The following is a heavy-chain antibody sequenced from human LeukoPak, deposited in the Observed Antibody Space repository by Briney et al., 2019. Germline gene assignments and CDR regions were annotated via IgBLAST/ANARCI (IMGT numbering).Heavy chain of an antibody. CDR2: IYPGDSNI. J-gene: IGHJ4*02. CDR3: ARLVSWPQFGDRYFDY. V-gene: IGHV5-51*01. CDR1: GNSFTNYW. Sequence: GASLQISCKGSGNSFTNYWIGWVRQLPGKGLECLGLIYPGDSNIRYSPSFQGQVTISADRSISTAYLRWTSLKASDTAIYYCARLVSWPQFGDRYFDYWGQGTLVIVSS. D-gene: IGHD3-10*01.